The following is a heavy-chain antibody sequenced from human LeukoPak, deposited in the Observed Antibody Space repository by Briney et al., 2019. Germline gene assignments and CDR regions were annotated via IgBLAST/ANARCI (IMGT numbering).Heavy chain of an antibody. V-gene: IGHV3-33*01. CDR2: IWYDGSNK. CDR3: ARAFQQQHDAFDI. Sequence: PGGSLRLSCAASGFTFSNYGMHWVRQAPGKGLEWVAFIWYDGSNKYYADSVKGRFTISRDNAKNSLYLQMNSLRAEDTAVYYCARAFQQQHDAFDIWGQGTMVTVSS. CDR1: GFTFSNYG. J-gene: IGHJ3*02. D-gene: IGHD6-13*01.